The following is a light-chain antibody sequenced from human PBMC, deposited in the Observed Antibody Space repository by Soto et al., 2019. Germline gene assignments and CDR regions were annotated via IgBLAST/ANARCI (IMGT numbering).Light chain of an antibody. Sequence: IHIRAAPASLSATVMYRVTLTFLASQSISSYLNWYQQKPGKAPKLLIYAASSLQSGVPSRFSGSGSGTDFTLTISSLQPEDFATYYCQQSYSTLITFGQGTRLEIK. CDR1: QSISSY. J-gene: IGKJ5*01. CDR3: QQSYSTLIT. CDR2: AAS. V-gene: IGKV1-39*01.